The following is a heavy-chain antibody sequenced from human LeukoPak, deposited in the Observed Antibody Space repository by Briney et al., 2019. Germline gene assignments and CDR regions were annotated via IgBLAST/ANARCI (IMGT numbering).Heavy chain of an antibody. V-gene: IGHV1-46*01. CDR1: GYTFTSYY. D-gene: IGHD3-10*01. J-gene: IGHJ4*02. CDR2: INPSGGST. CDR3: ATENASGSYFDY. Sequence: ASVKVSCKASGYTFTSYYMHWVRQAPGQGLEWMGIINPSGGSTSYAQKFQGGVTMTEDTSTDTAYMELSSLRSEDTAVYYCATENASGSYFDYWGQGTLVTVTS.